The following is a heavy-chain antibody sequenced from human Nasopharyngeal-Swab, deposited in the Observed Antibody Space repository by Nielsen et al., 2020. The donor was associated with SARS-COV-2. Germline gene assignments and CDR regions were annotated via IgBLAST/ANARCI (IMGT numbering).Heavy chain of an antibody. J-gene: IGHJ6*02. D-gene: IGHD1-26*01. CDR3: ASQGSGSYYLLYYYYGMDV. Sequence: RQAPGKGLEWNGRIYYSGSTYYNPSLKSRVTISLDTSKTQFSLNLSSVTAADTAVYYCASQGSGSYYLLYYYYGMDVWGQGTTVTVSS. CDR2: IYYSGST. V-gene: IGHV4-39*01.